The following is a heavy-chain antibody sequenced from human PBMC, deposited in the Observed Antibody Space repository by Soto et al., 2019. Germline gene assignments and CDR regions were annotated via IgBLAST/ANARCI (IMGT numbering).Heavy chain of an antibody. CDR3: AREQTGP. CDR1: GGSVSSGSYY. CDR2: IYYSGST. Sequence: SETLSLTCTVSGGSVSSGSYYWSWIRQPPGKGLEWIGYIYYSGSTNYNPSLKSRVTISVDTSKNQFSLKLSSVTAADTAVHYCAREQTGPWGQGTLVTVSS. V-gene: IGHV4-61*01. J-gene: IGHJ5*02. D-gene: IGHD1-1*01.